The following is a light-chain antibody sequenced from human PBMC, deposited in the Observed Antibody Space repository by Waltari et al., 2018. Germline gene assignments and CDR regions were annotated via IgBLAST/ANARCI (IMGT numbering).Light chain of an antibody. Sequence: EIVLTQSPATLSLSPGERATLSCRASHSVDWYLAWYQQRPGQPPRLLIYCTSNRAPGIPARFRGSGSDTDFTLTISSLEPEDFAVYYCQQRRSWPLTFGGGTKVEIE. CDR2: CTS. CDR1: HSVDWY. CDR3: QQRRSWPLT. V-gene: IGKV3-11*01. J-gene: IGKJ4*01.